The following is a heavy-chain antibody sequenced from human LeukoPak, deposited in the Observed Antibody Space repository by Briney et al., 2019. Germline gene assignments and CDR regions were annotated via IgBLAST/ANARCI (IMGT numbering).Heavy chain of an antibody. CDR1: GYTFTGYY. Sequence: ASVKVSCKASGYTFTGYYMHWVRQAPGQGLEWMGWINPNSGGTNYAQKFQGRVTMTRDTSISTAYMELSRLRSDDTAVYYCARGWQQLVLGIAVAGPFDYWGQGTLVTVSS. V-gene: IGHV1-2*02. J-gene: IGHJ4*02. D-gene: IGHD6-19*01. CDR2: INPNSGGT. CDR3: ARGWQQLVLGIAVAGPFDY.